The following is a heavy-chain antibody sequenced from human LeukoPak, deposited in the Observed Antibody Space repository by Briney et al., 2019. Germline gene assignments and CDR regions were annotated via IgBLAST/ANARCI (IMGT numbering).Heavy chain of an antibody. CDR1: GLTFSSYS. D-gene: IGHD1-7*01. CDR2: ISSSSSYM. V-gene: IGHV3-21*01. CDR3: ARDRGVPYFITGTTTAFFDY. J-gene: IGHJ4*02. Sequence: PGGSLRLSCAASGLTFSSYSMNWVRQAPGKGLEWVSSISSSSSYMYYADSVKGRFTISRDNAKNSLYLQMNSLRAEDTAVYYCARDRGVPYFITGTTTAFFDYWGQGTLVTVSS.